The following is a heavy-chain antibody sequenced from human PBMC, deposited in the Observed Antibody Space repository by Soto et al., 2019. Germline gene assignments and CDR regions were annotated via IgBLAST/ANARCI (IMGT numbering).Heavy chain of an antibody. V-gene: IGHV4-59*01. CDR2: IYYSGST. CDR1: AGSISTYY. Sequence: SETLSLTCTVSAGSISTYYWSWIRQPPGKGLEWIGNIYYSGSTNYNPSLKSRVTISVDTSKNQFSLKLSSVTAADTAVYYCARDYSSSGHLDAFDIWGQGTMVTVSS. J-gene: IGHJ3*02. CDR3: ARDYSSSGHLDAFDI. D-gene: IGHD6-6*01.